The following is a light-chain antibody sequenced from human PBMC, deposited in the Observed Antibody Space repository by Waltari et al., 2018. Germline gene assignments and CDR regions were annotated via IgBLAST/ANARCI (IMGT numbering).Light chain of an antibody. J-gene: IGLJ3*02. V-gene: IGLV3-27*01. CDR1: VLANKY. CDR3: YAAADNNLGV. Sequence: SFELTQTSSLSVSPGQTVRITCSGDVLANKYARWFQQKPGQAPVLIISRDTERPSGIPERFSGSSSGTTVTWTIRGAQAEDEADYYCYAAADNNLGVFGGGTKVTVL. CDR2: RDT.